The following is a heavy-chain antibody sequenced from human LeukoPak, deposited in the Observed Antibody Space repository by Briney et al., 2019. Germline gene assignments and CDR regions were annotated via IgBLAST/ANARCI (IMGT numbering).Heavy chain of an antibody. D-gene: IGHD6-13*01. CDR1: GFTFNKYG. Sequence: GRSLRLSCTASGFTFNKYGIHWVRQAPGKGLEWVAVISGDGSEKNYADSVRGRFTISRDNSQNIVHLQVDSLKTADTAVYHCAKERRWLSAAAGVFEHWGQGALVTVSS. V-gene: IGHV3-30*18. J-gene: IGHJ4*02. CDR2: ISGDGSEK. CDR3: AKERRWLSAAAGVFEH.